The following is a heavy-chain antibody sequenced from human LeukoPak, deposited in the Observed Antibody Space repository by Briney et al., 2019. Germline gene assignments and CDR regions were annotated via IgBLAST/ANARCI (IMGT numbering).Heavy chain of an antibody. V-gene: IGHV4-4*07. CDR2: IYTTGRT. CDR1: GASINSYY. J-gene: IGHJ5*02. D-gene: IGHD3-3*01. CDR3: AGEDDYGFWNDDFGLFDP. Sequence: PSETLSLTCTVSGASINSYYWSWIRQPAGRGLEWIGRIYTTGRTYYNPSLKSRVTMSLDTSNNQFSLKVTSLTAPDTAGYYWAGEDDYGFWNDDFGLFDPWGQGTLVTVSS.